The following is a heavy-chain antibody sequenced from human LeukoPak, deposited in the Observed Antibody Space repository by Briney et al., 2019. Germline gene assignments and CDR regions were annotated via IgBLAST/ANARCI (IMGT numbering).Heavy chain of an antibody. CDR2: MNPNSGNT. Sequence: ASVKVSCKASGYTFTTYDINWVRQATGQGLEWMGWMNPNSGNTGYARKFQGRVTMTRNTSISTAFMELSGLRSEDTAVYFCARRNTAMVAGLDYWGQGSLVTVSS. J-gene: IGHJ4*02. D-gene: IGHD5-18*01. V-gene: IGHV1-8*01. CDR3: ARRNTAMVAGLDY. CDR1: GYTFTTYD.